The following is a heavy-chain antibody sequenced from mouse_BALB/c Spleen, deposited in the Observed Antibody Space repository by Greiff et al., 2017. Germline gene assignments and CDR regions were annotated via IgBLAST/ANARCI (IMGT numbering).Heavy chain of an antibody. J-gene: IGHJ1*01. CDR1: GFSLTSYG. CDR2: IWAGGST. V-gene: IGHV2-9*02. D-gene: IGHD1-1*01. CDR3: ARGPPNYGSSYYWYFDV. Sequence: VMLVESGPGLVAPSQSLSITCTVSGFSLTSYGVHWVRQPPGKGLEWLGVIWAGGSTNYNSALMSRLSISKDDSKSQVFLKMNSLQTDDTAMYYCARGPPNYGSSYYWYFDVWGAGTTVTVSS.